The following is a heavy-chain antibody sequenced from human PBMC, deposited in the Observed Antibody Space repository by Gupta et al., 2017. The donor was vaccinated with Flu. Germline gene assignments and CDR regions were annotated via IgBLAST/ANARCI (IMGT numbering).Heavy chain of an antibody. CDR1: GLTFRSYK. V-gene: IGHV3-48*03. Sequence: EVQLVESGGGLVQPGGSLRLPCAASGLTFRSYKMNWVRQAPGKGLEWVSYISPRGDSIYYANSVRGRFTISRDNAENSLYLQMNSLRAEDSAIYYCALDVYDYLDYWGQGTLVTVSS. CDR2: ISPRGDSI. J-gene: IGHJ4*02. CDR3: ALDVYDYLDY. D-gene: IGHD5/OR15-5a*01.